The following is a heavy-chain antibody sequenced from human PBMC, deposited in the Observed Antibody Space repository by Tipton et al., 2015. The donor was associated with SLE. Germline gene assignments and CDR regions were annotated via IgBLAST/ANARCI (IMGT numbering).Heavy chain of an antibody. D-gene: IGHD6-13*01. CDR1: GFTFSRYE. CDR3: ARGVGGDPSTWHGPYFDY. J-gene: IGHJ4*02. Sequence: SLRLSCAASGFTFSRYEMIWVRQAPGKGLEWVAIVWYDGSNHYYADSVKGRFTISRDNSKNMVFLQMNSLRAEDTAVYYCARGVGGDPSTWHGPYFDYWGQGTLVTVSA. V-gene: IGHV3-33*08. CDR2: VWYDGSNH.